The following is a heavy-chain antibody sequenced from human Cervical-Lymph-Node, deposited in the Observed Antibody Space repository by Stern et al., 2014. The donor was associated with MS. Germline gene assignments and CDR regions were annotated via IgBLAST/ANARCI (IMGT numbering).Heavy chain of an antibody. D-gene: IGHD3-10*01. J-gene: IGHJ4*02. CDR2: INPNDGST. CDR1: GYTFTYYY. CDR3: ARGHYYPSGGYSDF. Sequence: VQLVESGAEVKKPGASVKVSCKASGYTFTYYYIHWVRQAPGQGLEWMGIINPNDGSTTYAQRFQDRVIMTRDTSTSTVYMELSSLRSEDTAVYYCARGHYYPSGGYSDFWGQGTLVTVSS. V-gene: IGHV1-46*03.